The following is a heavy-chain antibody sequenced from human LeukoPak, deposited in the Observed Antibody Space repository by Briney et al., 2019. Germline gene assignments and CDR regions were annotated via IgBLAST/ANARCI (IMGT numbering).Heavy chain of an antibody. CDR3: ARQLNYCSSTSCFSSSNWFDP. Sequence: SETLSLTCTVSGGSISSSSYYWGWIRQPPGKGLEWIGSIYYSGSTYYNPSLKSRVTISVDTSKNQFSLKLSSVTAADTAVYYCARQLNYCSSTSCFSSSNWFDPWGQGTLVTVSS. J-gene: IGHJ5*02. CDR2: IYYSGST. CDR1: GGSISSSSYY. V-gene: IGHV4-39*01. D-gene: IGHD2-2*01.